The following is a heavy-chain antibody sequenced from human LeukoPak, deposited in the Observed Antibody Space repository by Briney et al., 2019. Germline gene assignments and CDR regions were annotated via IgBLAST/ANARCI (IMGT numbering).Heavy chain of an antibody. V-gene: IGHV4-34*01. CDR1: GFTFSSYE. Sequence: PGGSLRLSCAASGFTFSSYEMNWIRQPPGKGLEWIGEIIHSGSTNYNPSLKSRVTISVDTSKNQFSLKLSSVTAADTAVHYCARGRYAITMVRGVIGGVAQGSGYSFDYWGQGTLVTVSS. CDR2: IIHSGST. J-gene: IGHJ4*02. CDR3: ARGRYAITMVRGVIGGVAQGSGYSFDY. D-gene: IGHD3-10*01.